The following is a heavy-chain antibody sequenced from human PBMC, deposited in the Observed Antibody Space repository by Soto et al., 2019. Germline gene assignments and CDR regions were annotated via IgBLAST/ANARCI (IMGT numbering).Heavy chain of an antibody. CDR2: ISGSGGST. V-gene: IGHV3-23*01. J-gene: IGHJ4*02. D-gene: IGHD1-1*01. Sequence: EVQLLESGGGLVQPGGSLRLSCAASGFTFSSYAMSWVRQAPGKGLEWVSAISGSGGSTYYADSVKVRFTISRDNSKNTLYLQMNSLRAEDTAVYYCAKNPHFGWNAPGGTYYFDYWGQGTLVTVSS. CDR3: AKNPHFGWNAPGGTYYFDY. CDR1: GFTFSSYA.